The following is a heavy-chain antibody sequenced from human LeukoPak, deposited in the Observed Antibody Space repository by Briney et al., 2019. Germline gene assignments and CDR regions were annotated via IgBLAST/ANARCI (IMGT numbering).Heavy chain of an antibody. CDR3: ARGPRIAASFDY. CDR2: ISYDGSNK. J-gene: IGHJ4*02. V-gene: IGHV3-30*04. D-gene: IGHD6-6*01. Sequence: GGSLRLSCAASGFTFSSYAMHWVRQAPGKGLEWVAVISYDGSNKYYADSVKGRLTISRDNSKNTLYLQMNSLRAEDTAVYYCARGPRIAASFDYWGQGTLVTVSS. CDR1: GFTFSSYA.